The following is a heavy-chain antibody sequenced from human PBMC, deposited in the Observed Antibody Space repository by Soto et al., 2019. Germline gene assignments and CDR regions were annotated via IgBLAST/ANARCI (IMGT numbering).Heavy chain of an antibody. CDR3: ARGGTIAVTTIGDY. CDR1: GFTFRGYN. V-gene: IGHV3-48*02. Sequence: GGSLRLSCAASGFTFRGYNMNWVRQAPGKGLDWLSYISSSSSTIYYADSVKGRFTISRDNAKNSLYLQMNSLRDDDTAMYYCARGGTIAVTTIGDYWGQGTLVTVSS. D-gene: IGHD5-12*01. J-gene: IGHJ4*01. CDR2: ISSSSSTI.